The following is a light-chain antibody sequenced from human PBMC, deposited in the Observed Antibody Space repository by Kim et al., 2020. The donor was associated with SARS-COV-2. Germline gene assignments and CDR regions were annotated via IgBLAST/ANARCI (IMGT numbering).Light chain of an antibody. J-gene: IGLJ2*01. CDR2: DVS. CDR1: SNDVGGYNY. V-gene: IGLV2-11*03. Sequence: PGQSGTSACTGTSNDVGGYNYVSWYQQHPGKAPKLMIYDVSNRPSGVPDRFSGSKSGNTASLTISGLQPEDEADYYCCSYAGSYTVFGGGTQLTVL. CDR3: CSYAGSYTV.